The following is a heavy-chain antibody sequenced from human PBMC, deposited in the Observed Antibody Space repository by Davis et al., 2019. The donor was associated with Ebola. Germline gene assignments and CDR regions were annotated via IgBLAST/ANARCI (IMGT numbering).Heavy chain of an antibody. CDR3: AKDGDYDFWSGYPQGMDV. V-gene: IGHV3-30*02. D-gene: IGHD3-3*01. J-gene: IGHJ6*02. CDR2: IRYDGSNK. CDR1: AFTFSSYG. Sequence: GESLKISCAASAFTFSSYGMHWVRQAPGKGLEWVAFIRYDGSNKYYADSVKGRFTISRDNSKNTLYLQMNSLRAEDTAVYYCAKDGDYDFWSGYPQGMDVWGQGTTVTVSS.